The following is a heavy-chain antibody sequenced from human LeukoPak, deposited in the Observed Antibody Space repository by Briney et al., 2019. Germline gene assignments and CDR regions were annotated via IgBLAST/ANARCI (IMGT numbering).Heavy chain of an antibody. D-gene: IGHD6-13*01. V-gene: IGHV3-53*01. CDR2: LYSGGST. J-gene: IGHJ4*02. CDR1: GFTVSSNH. CDR3: ARGGNNIAGLDY. Sequence: GGSLRLSCSASGFTVSSNHMSWLRQAPGKGLEWVSDLYSGGSTYYAESVKGRFTISRDNSKNTLYLQMNSLRAEDTAVYYCARGGNNIAGLDYWGQGTLVTVSS.